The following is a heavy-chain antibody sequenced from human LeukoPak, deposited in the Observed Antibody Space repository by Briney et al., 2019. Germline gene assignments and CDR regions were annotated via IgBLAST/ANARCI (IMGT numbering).Heavy chain of an antibody. Sequence: ASVKVSCRASGYTFTSYDINWVRQATGQGLEWMGWINTISGNPTYAQGFTGRFVFSLDTSVSTAYLQISSLKAEDTAVYYCARGPHGCSGAYCYVGYWGQGTLVTVSS. CDR2: INTISGNP. D-gene: IGHD2-15*01. V-gene: IGHV7-4-1*02. CDR3: ARGPHGCSGAYCYVGY. J-gene: IGHJ4*02. CDR1: GYTFTSYD.